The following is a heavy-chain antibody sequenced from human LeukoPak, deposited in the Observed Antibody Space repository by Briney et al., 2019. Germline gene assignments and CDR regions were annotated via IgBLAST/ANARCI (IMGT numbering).Heavy chain of an antibody. D-gene: IGHD5-24*01. Sequence: GGSLRLSCSASGFTFSNYDMHWVRQEKGKGLEWVSSIGTGGHTYYAPSVKGRFTISREIAKNSLYLQMNSLVAGDTAIYYCTRGGLEAPCDVWGQGTMVAVSS. CDR2: IGTGGHT. CDR3: TRGGLEAPCDV. V-gene: IGHV3-13*01. CDR1: GFTFSNYD. J-gene: IGHJ3*01.